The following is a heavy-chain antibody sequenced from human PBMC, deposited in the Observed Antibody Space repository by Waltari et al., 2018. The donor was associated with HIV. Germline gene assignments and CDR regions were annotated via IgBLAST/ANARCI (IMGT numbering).Heavy chain of an antibody. CDR1: GGTFHGYY. CDR2: INHSGST. D-gene: IGHD3-22*01. Sequence: QVQLPQWGAGLLKPSETLSLTWPVYGGTFHGYYLSWFRPTPGKGLEWIREINHSGSTNYNPSLKSRVTISVDTSKNQFSLKLSSVTAADTAVYYCARGREVVVITTLEYFQHWGQGTLVTVSS. J-gene: IGHJ1*01. V-gene: IGHV4-34*01. CDR3: ARGREVVVITTLEYFQH.